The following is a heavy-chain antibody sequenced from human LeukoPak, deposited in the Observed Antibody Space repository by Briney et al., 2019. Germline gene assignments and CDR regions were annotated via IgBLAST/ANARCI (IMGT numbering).Heavy chain of an antibody. CDR2: IYSGGST. CDR1: GFTFSSYA. CDR3: ARPVGATDY. D-gene: IGHD1-26*01. J-gene: IGHJ4*02. Sequence: PGRSLRLSCAASGFTFSSYAMHWVRQAPGKGLEWVSVIYSGGSTYYADSVKGRFTISRDNSKNTLYLQMNSLRAEDTAVYYCARPVGATDYWGQGTLVTVSS. V-gene: IGHV3-53*05.